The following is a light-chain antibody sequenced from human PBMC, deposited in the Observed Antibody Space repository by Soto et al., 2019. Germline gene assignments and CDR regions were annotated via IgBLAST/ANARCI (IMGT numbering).Light chain of an antibody. V-gene: IGKV3-20*01. Sequence: EIVLTQSPGTLSLSPGERATLSCRASQSVSSSFLAWYQQKPGQAPRLLIYGASSRATGIPDRFSGSGSGTDFTLTISRLEPEDFAVYYCQQYSRSPITFGQGTRREIK. CDR2: GAS. CDR1: QSVSSSF. CDR3: QQYSRSPIT. J-gene: IGKJ5*01.